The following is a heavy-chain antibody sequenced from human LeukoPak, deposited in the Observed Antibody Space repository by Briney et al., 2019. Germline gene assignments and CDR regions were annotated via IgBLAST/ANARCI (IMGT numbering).Heavy chain of an antibody. D-gene: IGHD2-2*01. V-gene: IGHV3-30-3*01. CDR3: AKDLDIVVVPAALFDY. J-gene: IGHJ4*02. CDR2: ISYDGSNK. CDR1: GFTFSSYA. Sequence: PGGSLRLSCAASGFTFSSYAMHWVRQAPGKGLEWVAVISYDGSNKYYADSVKGRFTISRDNSKNTLYLQMNSLRAEDTAVYYCAKDLDIVVVPAALFDYWGQGTLVTVSS.